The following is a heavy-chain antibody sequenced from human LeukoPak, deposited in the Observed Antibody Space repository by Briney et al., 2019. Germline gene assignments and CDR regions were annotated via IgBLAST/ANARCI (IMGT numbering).Heavy chain of an antibody. D-gene: IGHD6-19*01. CDR2: IKQDGSEK. CDR3: ARDSQSLISWLVNPNGFDP. J-gene: IGHJ5*02. Sequence: PGGSLRLSCAASGFTFSSYWMSWVRQAPGKGLEWVANIKQDGSEKYYVDSVKGRFTISRDNAKNSLYMQMNSLRAEDTAVYYCARDSQSLISWLVNPNGFDPWGQGTLVTVCS. CDR1: GFTFSSYW. V-gene: IGHV3-7*01.